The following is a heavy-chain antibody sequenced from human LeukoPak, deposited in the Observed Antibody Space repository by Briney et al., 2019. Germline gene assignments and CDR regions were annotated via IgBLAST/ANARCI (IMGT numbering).Heavy chain of an antibody. CDR3: AKGYCSSTSCHTFDY. D-gene: IGHD2-2*01. CDR2: ISSSGSTI. V-gene: IGHV3-48*03. CDR1: GFTFSSYE. J-gene: IGHJ4*02. Sequence: GGSLRLSCAASGFTFSSYEMNWVRQAPGKGLEWVSYISSSGSTIYYADSVKGRFTISRDNAKNSLYLQMNSLRAEDMALYYCAKGYCSSTSCHTFDYWGQGTLVTVSS.